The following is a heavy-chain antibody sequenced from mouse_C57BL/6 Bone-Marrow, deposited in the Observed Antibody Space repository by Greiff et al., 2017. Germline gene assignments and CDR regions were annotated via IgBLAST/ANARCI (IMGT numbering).Heavy chain of an antibody. CDR2: IDPENGDT. CDR3: TTDYGDV. CDR1: GFNIKDDY. D-gene: IGHD2-4*01. V-gene: IGHV14-4*01. Sequence: EVKVVESGAELVRPGASVKLSCTASGFNIKDDYMHWVKQRPEQGLEWIGWIDPENGDTEYASKFQGKATITADTSSNTAYLQLSSLTSEDTAVYYCTTDYGDVWGTGTTVTVSS. J-gene: IGHJ1*03.